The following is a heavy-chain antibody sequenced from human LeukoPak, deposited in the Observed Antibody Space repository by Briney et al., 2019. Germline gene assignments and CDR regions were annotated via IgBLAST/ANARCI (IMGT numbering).Heavy chain of an antibody. CDR1: GFTFSDHW. CDR2: IDNDGRDT. J-gene: IGHJ5*02. CDR3: ARDRPYNWFDP. V-gene: IGHV3-74*01. Sequence: GGSLRLSCAASGFTFSDHWMHWVRQAPGKGLEWVSRIDNDGRDTIYADSVKARFTISRDNAKNIVYLQMNSLRVEDTAVYYCARDRPYNWFDPWGQGTLVTVST.